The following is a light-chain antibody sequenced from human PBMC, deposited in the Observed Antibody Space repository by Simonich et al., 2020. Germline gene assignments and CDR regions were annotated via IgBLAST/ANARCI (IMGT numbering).Light chain of an antibody. CDR1: RSAVGGYTY. CDR2: DVS. CDR3: CSYAGSYTWV. J-gene: IGLJ3*02. Sequence: QSALTQPRSVSGSPGQSFTISCTGTRSAVGGYTYVSWYQQHPGKAPKLMIYDVSKRPSGVPDRFSGSKSGNTASLTISGLQAEDEADYYCCSYAGSYTWVFGGGTKLTVL. V-gene: IGLV2-11*01.